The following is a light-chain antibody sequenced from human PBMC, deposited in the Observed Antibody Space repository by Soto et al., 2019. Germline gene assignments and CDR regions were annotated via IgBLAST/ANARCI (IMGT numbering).Light chain of an antibody. CDR1: SSNIGANYD. CDR2: GDN. V-gene: IGLV1-40*01. Sequence: QSVLSQPPSVSRAPGQRITISCTGSSSNIGANYDVHWYRQLPGTAPKLLIYGDNNRPSGVPDRFSGSKSGTSASLAITGLQAEDEAEYYCQSYDSSLNRVFGTGTKVTVL. J-gene: IGLJ1*01. CDR3: QSYDSSLNRV.